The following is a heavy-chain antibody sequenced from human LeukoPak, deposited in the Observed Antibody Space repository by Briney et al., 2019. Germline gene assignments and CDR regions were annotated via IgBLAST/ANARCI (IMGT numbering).Heavy chain of an antibody. CDR1: GFHFNNYA. CDR2: ISVDGKKK. D-gene: IGHD2-21*02. V-gene: IGHV3-30*04. J-gene: IGHJ4*02. CDR3: ARDRDWGSTNYLDY. Sequence: GKSLRLSCAASGFHFNNYAMHWVRQAPGKGLQWVTIISVDGKKKDYVESVKGRFTVSRDNSKNSLYLEMNSLKTEDTALYYCARDRDWGSTNYLDYWGQGALVTVSS.